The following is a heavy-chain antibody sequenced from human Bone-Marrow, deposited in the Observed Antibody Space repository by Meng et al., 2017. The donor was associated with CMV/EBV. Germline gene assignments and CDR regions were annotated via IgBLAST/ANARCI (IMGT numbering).Heavy chain of an antibody. CDR3: VHRRTSTSAYSD. V-gene: IGHV2-5*01. D-gene: IGHD2-21*01. Sequence: QITLKESGPTLVHPTQTLTLTCTFSGFSLSTSGVGVGWVRQPPGEALEWLSLFYWNDDRRYSPSLKSRLTIMKDASKNQVVLTMTNMDPMDTATYYCVHRRTSTSAYSDWGQGTLVTVSS. J-gene: IGHJ4*02. CDR1: GFSLSTSGVG. CDR2: FYWNDDR.